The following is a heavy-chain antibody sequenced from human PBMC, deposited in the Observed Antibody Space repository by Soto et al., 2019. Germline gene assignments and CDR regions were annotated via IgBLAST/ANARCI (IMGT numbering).Heavy chain of an antibody. Sequence: ESGGGLVKPGGSLRLSCAASGFTFSSYSMNWVRQAPGKGLEWVSSISSSSSYIYYADSVKGRFTISRDNAKNSLYLQMNSLRAEDTAEHYCARDWAPVSVVVPAAGDYWGQGTLVTVSS. CDR2: ISSSSSYI. J-gene: IGHJ4*02. CDR1: GFTFSSYS. D-gene: IGHD2-2*01. V-gene: IGHV3-21*01. CDR3: ARDWAPVSVVVPAAGDY.